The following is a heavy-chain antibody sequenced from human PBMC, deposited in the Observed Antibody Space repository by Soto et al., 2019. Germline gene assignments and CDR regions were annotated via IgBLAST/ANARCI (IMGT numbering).Heavy chain of an antibody. Sequence: AGGSLRLSCAASGFTFSTYTMHWVRQAPGKELEWVTLISYDGSNKYYADSVKGRFTISRDNSKNTLYLQMNSLRAEDTAIYYCAREKQLDYYFDYWGQGTQVTVSS. J-gene: IGHJ4*02. V-gene: IGHV3-30-3*01. D-gene: IGHD1-1*01. CDR2: ISYDGSNK. CDR3: AREKQLDYYFDY. CDR1: GFTFSTYT.